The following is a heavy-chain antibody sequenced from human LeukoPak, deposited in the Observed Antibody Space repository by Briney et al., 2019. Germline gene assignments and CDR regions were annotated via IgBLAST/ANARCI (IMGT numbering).Heavy chain of an antibody. CDR3: ARVFSGSYARDYYYYGMDV. J-gene: IGHJ6*02. CDR1: GYTFTSYY. CDR2: INPSGGST. V-gene: IGHV1-46*01. Sequence: ASVKVSRKASGYTFTSYYMHWVRQAPGQGLEWMGIINPSGGSTSYAQKFQGRVTMTRDTSTSTVYMELSSLRSEDTAVYYCARVFSGSYARDYYYYGMDVWGQGTTVTVSS. D-gene: IGHD1-26*01.